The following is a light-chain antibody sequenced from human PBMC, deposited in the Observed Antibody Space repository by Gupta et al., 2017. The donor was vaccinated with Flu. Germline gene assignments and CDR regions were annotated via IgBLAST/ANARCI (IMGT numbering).Light chain of an antibody. CDR3: QRDDSLWT. Sequence: SSSTLSASVGDRVTITCRASQSISNWLAWYQQKPGKVPKLLIYQASRLESGVPSRFSGSGSGTEFTLTISSLQPDDVATYYCQRDDSLWTFGQGTRVEIK. V-gene: IGKV1-5*03. J-gene: IGKJ1*01. CDR2: QAS. CDR1: QSISNW.